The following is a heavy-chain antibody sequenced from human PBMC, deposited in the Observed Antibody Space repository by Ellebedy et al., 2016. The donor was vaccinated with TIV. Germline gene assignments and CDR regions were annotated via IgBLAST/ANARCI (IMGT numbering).Heavy chain of an antibody. V-gene: IGHV3-21*01. CDR1: GFTFSIYN. Sequence: PGGSLRLSCAASGFTFSIYNMNWFRQAPGRGLECVSSILLTSDYIYDAYSLSVRITISSANAKSSLFLDINSMKVEDTAVYYCARDSGPVGRHEALDVWGQGTKVIVSS. J-gene: IGHJ3*01. CDR3: ARDSGPVGRHEALDV. D-gene: IGHD1-26*01. CDR2: ILLTSDYI.